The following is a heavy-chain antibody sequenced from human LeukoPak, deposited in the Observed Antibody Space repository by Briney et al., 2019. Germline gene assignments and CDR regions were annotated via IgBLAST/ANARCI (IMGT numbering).Heavy chain of an antibody. J-gene: IGHJ5*02. CDR1: GGSISSYY. CDR3: ARAQRHHITERTGWFDP. CDR2: IYTSGST. D-gene: IGHD1/OR15-1a*01. V-gene: IGHV4-4*07. Sequence: SETLSLTCTVSGGSISSYYWSWIRQPAGKGLEWIGRIYTSGSTNYNPSLKSRVTISVDKSKNQFSLKLSSVTAADTAVYYCARAQRHHITERTGWFDPWGQGTLVTVSS.